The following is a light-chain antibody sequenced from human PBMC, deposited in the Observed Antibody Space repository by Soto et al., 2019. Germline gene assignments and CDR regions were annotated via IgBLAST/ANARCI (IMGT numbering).Light chain of an antibody. V-gene: IGKV3-11*01. CDR1: PSVSSY. J-gene: IGKJ1*01. CDR3: QQRSTWPWT. CDR2: DAS. Sequence: ETVLTQSPATLSLSPGERATLSCRASPSVSSYLAWYQQKAGQAPRLLIYDASNRATGIPARFSVSGSGTDFTLTISSLEPEDFAVYYCQQRSTWPWTFGQGTKVEIK.